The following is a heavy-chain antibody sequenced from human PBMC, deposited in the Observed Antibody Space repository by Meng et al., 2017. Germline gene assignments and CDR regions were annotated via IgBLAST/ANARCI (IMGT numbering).Heavy chain of an antibody. CDR3: ARERGGYTEFDY. CDR2: INTNSGGT. D-gene: IGHD5-18*01. Sequence: QVHLVQSGAEVKKPGASVKVSCKASGYTFTDYYLHWVRQAPGQGLEWMGRINTNSGGTNYAQKFQGRVTMTRDSSISTAYMELSSLRSDDTAVYYCARERGGYTEFDYWGQETLVTVSS. V-gene: IGHV1-2*06. J-gene: IGHJ4*02. CDR1: GYTFTDYY.